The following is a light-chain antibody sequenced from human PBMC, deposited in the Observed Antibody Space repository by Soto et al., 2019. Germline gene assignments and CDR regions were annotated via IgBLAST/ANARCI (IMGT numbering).Light chain of an antibody. Sequence: DIQMTQSPSSVSASVGDRVTITWRACQGISSRLAWYQQKPGKAPNLLIYAASNLQSGVPSRFSGSGSETDFTITIGSLQPEDFATYDCQQANSFPLTFGGGTKVEIK. J-gene: IGKJ4*01. CDR2: AAS. CDR3: QQANSFPLT. CDR1: QGISSR. V-gene: IGKV1-12*01.